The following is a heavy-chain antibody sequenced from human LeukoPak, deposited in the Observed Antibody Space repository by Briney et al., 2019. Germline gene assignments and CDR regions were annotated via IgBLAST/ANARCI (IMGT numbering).Heavy chain of an antibody. CDR3: ARQYSSGWCYDY. CDR1: GYTFTGSY. CDR2: INPNSGGT. J-gene: IGHJ4*02. D-gene: IGHD6-19*01. V-gene: IGHV1-2*02. Sequence: ASVKVSCEASGYTFTGSYLHWVRQAPGQGREWMGWINPNSGGTNYAQKLQGRVTMTRDTSISTAYMELSRLTSDDTAVYYCARQYSSGWCYDYWGQGTLVTVSS.